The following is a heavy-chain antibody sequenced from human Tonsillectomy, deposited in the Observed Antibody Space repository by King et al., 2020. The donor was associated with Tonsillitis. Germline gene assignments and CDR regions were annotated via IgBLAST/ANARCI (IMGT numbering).Heavy chain of an antibody. D-gene: IGHD6-19*01. CDR2: MNPNSGNT. Sequence: VQLVQSGAEVKKPGASVKVSCEASGYTFTSYDINWVRQATGQGLEWMGSMNPNSGNTAYAQKFQGRVTMTRKTSISTAYMELSSLRSEDTAVYYCARGVDSSGWLDYYYYGMDVWGQGTTVTVSS. CDR1: GYTFTSYD. J-gene: IGHJ6*02. CDR3: ARGVDSSGWLDYYYYGMDV. V-gene: IGHV1-8*01.